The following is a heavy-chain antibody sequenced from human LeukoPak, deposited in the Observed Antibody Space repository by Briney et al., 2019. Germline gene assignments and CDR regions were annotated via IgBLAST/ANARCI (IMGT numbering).Heavy chain of an antibody. J-gene: IGHJ5*02. D-gene: IGHD3-10*01. Sequence: SETLSLTCAVSGGSFSGYYWSWIRQPPGKGLEWIGEINHSGSTNYNPSLKSRVTISVDTSKNKFSLKLSSVTAADTAVYYCARVLVWLGGTLDPWGQGTLVTVSS. CDR3: ARVLVWLGGTLDP. CDR1: GGSFSGYY. V-gene: IGHV4-34*01. CDR2: INHSGST.